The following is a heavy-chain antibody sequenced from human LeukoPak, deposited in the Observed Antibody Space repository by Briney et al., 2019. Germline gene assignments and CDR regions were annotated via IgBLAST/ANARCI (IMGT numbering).Heavy chain of an antibody. CDR3: ARHMWNYGSFGH. CDR1: GYSFTNYW. J-gene: IGHJ4*02. CDR2: VDPSDSSS. D-gene: IGHD1-7*01. Sequence: PGESLKISCKGSGYSFTNYWISWVRQMPGKGLEWMGRVDPSDSSSDYSPSFQGHVTISADKSINTAYLQCSTLKASDTAIYYCARHMWNYGSFGHWGQGTLITVSS. V-gene: IGHV5-10-1*01.